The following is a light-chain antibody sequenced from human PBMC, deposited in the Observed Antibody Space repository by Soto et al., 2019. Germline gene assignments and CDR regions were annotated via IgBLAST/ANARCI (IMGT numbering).Light chain of an antibody. CDR2: AAS. Sequence: DIQMTQSPSSLSASVGDRVTITCRASQSISSYLNWYQQKPGKAPKLLIYAASSLQSGVPSRFSGSGSGTDFTLPISSLLPEDFATYYCQQSYSTPSITFGQGTRLEIK. V-gene: IGKV1-39*01. CDR3: QQSYSTPSIT. CDR1: QSISSY. J-gene: IGKJ5*01.